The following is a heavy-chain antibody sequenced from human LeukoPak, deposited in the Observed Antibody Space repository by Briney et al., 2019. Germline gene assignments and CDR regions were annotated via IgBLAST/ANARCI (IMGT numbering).Heavy chain of an antibody. CDR3: GSGKIFQYFGWHNNWFDP. D-gene: IGHD3-9*01. V-gene: IGHV4-59*08. Sequence: SETLSLTCSVSGGSISSYYWSWIRQPPGKGLEWIGYIYYSGDTNYNPSLKSRVTISVDTSKSQFSLKLTSVTAADTAVYYCGSGKIFQYFGWHNNWFDPWGQGTLVTVSS. CDR2: IYYSGDT. CDR1: GGSISSYY. J-gene: IGHJ5*02.